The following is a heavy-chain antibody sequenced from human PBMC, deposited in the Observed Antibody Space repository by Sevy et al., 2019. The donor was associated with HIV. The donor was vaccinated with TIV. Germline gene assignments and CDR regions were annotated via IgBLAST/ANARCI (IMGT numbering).Heavy chain of an antibody. J-gene: IGHJ6*03. V-gene: IGHV3-74*01. Sequence: GGSLRLSCVASGFTFDSYCMHWVRQAPGKGLVWVSRINSDGSSTPYADSVKGRFTISRDNAKNTLYLQLNRLGAEDTAAYYCTRGDPIVPPAGYSSHMDVWGKGTTVTVSS. D-gene: IGHD2-21*01. CDR3: TRGDPIVPPAGYSSHMDV. CDR1: GFTFDSYC. CDR2: INSDGSST.